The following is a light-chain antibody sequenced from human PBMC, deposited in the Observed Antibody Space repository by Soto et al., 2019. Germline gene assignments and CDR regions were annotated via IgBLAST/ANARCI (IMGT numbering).Light chain of an antibody. Sequence: QSALTQRASVSGSPGQSTTISCTGTSSDVGAYNHISWYQQHPGKAPKLLIYDVSNRPSGLSNRFSGSKSGNTASLTIAGLQADDEADYYCSSHASGSTLIFGGGTKVTVL. CDR2: DVS. V-gene: IGLV2-14*03. CDR1: SSDVGAYNH. J-gene: IGLJ2*01. CDR3: SSHASGSTLI.